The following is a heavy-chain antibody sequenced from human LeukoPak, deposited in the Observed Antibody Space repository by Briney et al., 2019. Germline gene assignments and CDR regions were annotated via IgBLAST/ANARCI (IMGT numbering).Heavy chain of an antibody. CDR2: IYYSGST. CDR1: GGSISSSSYY. V-gene: IGHV4-39*01. CDR3: ARPRGEDFWTVMGAFDI. J-gene: IGHJ3*02. D-gene: IGHD3/OR15-3a*01. Sequence: SETLSLTCTVSGGSISSSSYYWGWIRQPPGKGLGWIGSIYYSGSTYYNPSLKSRVTISVDTSKNQFSLKLSSVTAADTAVYYCARPRGEDFWTVMGAFDIWGQGTMVTVSS.